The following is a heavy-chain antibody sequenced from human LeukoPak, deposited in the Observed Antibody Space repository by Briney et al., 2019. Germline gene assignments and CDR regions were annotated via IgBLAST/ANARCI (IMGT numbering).Heavy chain of an antibody. V-gene: IGHV3-30*03. CDR1: GFTFSSYG. D-gene: IGHD3-3*01. J-gene: IGHJ6*02. CDR3: ARTITIFYYYYGMDV. CDR2: ISYDGSNK. Sequence: PGRSLRLSCAASGFTFSSYGMHWVRQAPGKGLEWVAVISYDGSNKYYADSVKGRFTISRDNSKNTLYLQMNSLRAEDTAVYYCARTITIFYYYYGMDVWGQGTTVTVSS.